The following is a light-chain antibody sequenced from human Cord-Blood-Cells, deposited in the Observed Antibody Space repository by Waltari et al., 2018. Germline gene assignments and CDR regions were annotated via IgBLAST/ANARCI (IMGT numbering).Light chain of an antibody. V-gene: IGKV1-39*01. J-gene: IGKJ2*01. Sequence: DIQMTQTPSSLSASVGDRVTITCRASQSISSYLNWYQQKPGKAPELLIHAAASLQSEVPSMFSASVSGTDFTLTISSLQPEDFATYYCQQSYSTPYTFGQGTKLEIK. CDR2: AAA. CDR1: QSISSY. CDR3: QQSYSTPYT.